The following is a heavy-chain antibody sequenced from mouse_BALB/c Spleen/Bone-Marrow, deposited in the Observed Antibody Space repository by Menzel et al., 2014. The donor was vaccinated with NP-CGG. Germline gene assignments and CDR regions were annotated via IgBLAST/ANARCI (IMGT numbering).Heavy chain of an antibody. V-gene: IGHV1-9*01. D-gene: IGHD1-1*01. CDR3: ARASVVPYYFDF. CDR2: ILPGSGTA. J-gene: IGHJ2*01. CDR1: GYTFSNYW. Sequence: VQLQQSGAELMKPGASVKISCKATGYTFSNYWIDWVKQRPGHGLEWIGEILPGSGTANYNEKFKGKATFTADTSSNTACMQLSSLTSEDSALYYCARASVVPYYFDFWGQGTTLTVSS.